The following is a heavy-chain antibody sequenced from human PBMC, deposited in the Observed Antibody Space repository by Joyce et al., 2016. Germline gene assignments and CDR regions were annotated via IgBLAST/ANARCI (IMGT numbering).Heavy chain of an antibody. CDR2: ISASGGST. CDR3: ATWAPTNYDFWSGYSYYFDN. D-gene: IGHD3-3*01. Sequence: EVQLLESGGGLVQPGGSLSPSCPAPGFTFSSYAMSWVRQAPGRGLEWVSTISASGGSTYYADSVKGRFTISRDNSEDSLYLHMNSLRAEDTAVYYCATWAPTNYDFWSGYSYYFDNWGQGTLVTVSS. J-gene: IGHJ4*02. V-gene: IGHV3-23*01. CDR1: GFTFSSYA.